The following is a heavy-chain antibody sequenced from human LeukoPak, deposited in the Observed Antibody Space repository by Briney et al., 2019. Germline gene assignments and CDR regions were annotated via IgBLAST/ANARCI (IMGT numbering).Heavy chain of an antibody. CDR3: ARVVNKPTYYYDSSGYYFDY. D-gene: IGHD3-22*01. CDR1: GFTFTSSA. J-gene: IGHJ4*02. CDR2: IVVGSGNT. V-gene: IGHV1-58*02. Sequence: SLKVSCKASGFTFTSSAMQWVRQARGQRLEWIGWIVVGSGNTNYAQKLQGRVTMTTDTSTSTAYMELRSLRSDDTAVYYCARVVNKPTYYYDSSGYYFDYWGQGTLVTVSS.